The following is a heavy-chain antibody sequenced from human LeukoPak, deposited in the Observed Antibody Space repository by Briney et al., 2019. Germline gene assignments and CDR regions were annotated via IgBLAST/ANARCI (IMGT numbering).Heavy chain of an antibody. CDR2: INWNGVSI. CDR3: AKATRHASLDDALEM. J-gene: IGHJ3*02. D-gene: IGHD1/OR15-1a*01. Sequence: GGSLRLSCAASGFTFDDYAMHWVRQAPGKGLEWVSGINWNGVSIAYADSVKGRFTISRDNARNSLYLQMNSLRAEDTALYYCAKATRHASLDDALEMWGQGTKVTVSS. CDR1: GFTFDDYA. V-gene: IGHV3-9*01.